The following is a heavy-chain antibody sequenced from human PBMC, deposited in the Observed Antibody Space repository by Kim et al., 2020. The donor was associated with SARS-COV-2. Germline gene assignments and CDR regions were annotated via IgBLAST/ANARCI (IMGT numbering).Heavy chain of an antibody. Sequence: GGSLRLSCAVSGFTLDDYAMSWVRQAPGKGLEWVSNIYWNGGTTRYADSVKGRFTISRDNAKNSLYLQMDSLIAEDTALYYCARRDAFRWLDCWGQGTLV. D-gene: IGHD2-2*01. V-gene: IGHV3-20*04. CDR3: ARRDAFRWLDC. J-gene: IGHJ5*01. CDR1: GFTLDDYA. CDR2: IYWNGGTT.